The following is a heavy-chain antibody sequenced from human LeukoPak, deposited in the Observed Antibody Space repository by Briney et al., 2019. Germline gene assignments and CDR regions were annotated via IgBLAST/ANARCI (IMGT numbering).Heavy chain of an antibody. J-gene: IGHJ4*02. V-gene: IGHV1-24*01. CDR2: FDPEDGET. CDR1: RYTLTELS. Sequence: ASVKVSCKVSRYTLTELSMHWVRQAPGKGLEWMGGFDPEDGETIYAQKFQGRVTMTEDTSTDTAYMELSSLRSEDTAVYYCATILPHCSGGSCYDYWGQGTLVTVSS. D-gene: IGHD2-15*01. CDR3: ATILPHCSGGSCYDY.